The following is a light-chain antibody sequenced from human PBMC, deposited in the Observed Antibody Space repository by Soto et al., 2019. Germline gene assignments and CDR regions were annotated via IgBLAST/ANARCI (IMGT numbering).Light chain of an antibody. CDR2: DAS. CDR3: QQRSNSYT. V-gene: IGKV3-11*01. CDR1: QSVSSY. J-gene: IGKJ2*01. Sequence: EIVLTQSPATLSLSPGERATLSCRASQSVSSYLAWYQQKPGQAPRLLIYDASNRATGILARFSGSGSGTDFTLTISSLEPEDFAVYYCQQRSNSYTFGQGTKVDIK.